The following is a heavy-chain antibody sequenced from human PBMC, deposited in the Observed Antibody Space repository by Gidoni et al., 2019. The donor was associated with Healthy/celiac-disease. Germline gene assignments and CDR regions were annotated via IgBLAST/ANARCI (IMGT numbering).Heavy chain of an antibody. CDR2: ISSSRSYI. V-gene: IGHV3-21*01. D-gene: IGHD2-15*01. J-gene: IGHJ6*02. Sequence: EVQLVESGGGLVKPGGSLRLSCAASGFTFSSHSMNWVRQAQGKGLEWVSSISSSRSYIYYADSVKGRFTISRDNAKNSLYLQMNSLRAEDTAVYYCARAGYCSGGSCFYYYYGMDVWGQGTTVTVSS. CDR3: ARAGYCSGGSCFYYYYGMDV. CDR1: GFTFSSHS.